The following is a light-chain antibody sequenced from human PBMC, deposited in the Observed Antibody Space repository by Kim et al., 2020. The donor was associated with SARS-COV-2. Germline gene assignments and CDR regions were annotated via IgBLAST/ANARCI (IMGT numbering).Light chain of an antibody. CDR2: SAS. V-gene: IGKV1-16*02. Sequence: ATVGDRVTITCRASQVVRNTVDCFQQIPGKAPKSLIYSASTLERRVPSKFSGSVSGTDFTLTISSRQPEDSATYYCHQYGSYPFTFSGGTKVDIK. J-gene: IGKJ4*01. CDR1: QVVRNT. CDR3: HQYGSYPFT.